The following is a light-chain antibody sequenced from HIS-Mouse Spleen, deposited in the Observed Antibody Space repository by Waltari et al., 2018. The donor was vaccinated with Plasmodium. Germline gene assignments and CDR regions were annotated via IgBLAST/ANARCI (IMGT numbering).Light chain of an antibody. Sequence: DIQLTQSPSSLSASVGDRVPITCRASQDISNYLNWYQQKPGKAPKLLIYDASNLERGVPSRFSGSGSGTDFTLTISSLQPEDIATYYCQQYDNHPYTFGQGTKLEIK. V-gene: IGKV1-33*01. CDR2: DAS. J-gene: IGKJ2*01. CDR3: QQYDNHPYT. CDR1: QDISNY.